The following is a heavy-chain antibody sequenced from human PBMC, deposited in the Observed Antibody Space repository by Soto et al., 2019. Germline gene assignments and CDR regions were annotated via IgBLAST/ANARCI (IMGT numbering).Heavy chain of an antibody. CDR3: TRGTDADKAGRA. Sequence: QVQLQQWGAGLLKPSETLSLTCAVYDGSLSDDYYTWTRQSPGKGLEWIGEIHPSGSTYYNPSLKSRVTLSLDTSKKPVSLILLSVTAADAGESSCTRGTDADKAGRAWGQGSLVTVSS. J-gene: IGHJ5*02. CDR2: IHPSGST. V-gene: IGHV4-34*02. CDR1: DGSLSDDY. D-gene: IGHD2-2*01.